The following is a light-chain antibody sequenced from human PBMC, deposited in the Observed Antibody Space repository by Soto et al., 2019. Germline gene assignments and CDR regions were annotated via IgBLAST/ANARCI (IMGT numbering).Light chain of an antibody. CDR3: MQNTHWPRT. V-gene: IGKV2-30*01. CDR2: NVS. Sequence: DVVLTQSPLSLPVTLGQPASISCTSSQALVYGDGNTYLIWVQQRPGQSSRGLIYNVSRRDSGVPDRFSGSGSGTDFTLKISRVEAEDVGIYYCMQNTHWPRTFGQGTKVEIK. CDR1: QALVYGDGNTY. J-gene: IGKJ1*01.